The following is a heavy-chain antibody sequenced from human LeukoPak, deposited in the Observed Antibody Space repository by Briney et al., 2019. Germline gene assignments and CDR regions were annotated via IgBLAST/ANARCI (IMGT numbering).Heavy chain of an antibody. J-gene: IGHJ6*02. CDR1: GGSFSGYY. V-gene: IGHV4-34*01. D-gene: IGHD2-15*01. CDR3: ARGTIVVAVAAQFSTGMDV. Sequence: SETLSLTCAVYGGSFSGYYWSWIRQPPGKGLEWIGEINHSGSTNYNPSLKSRVTISVDTSKDQFSLKLSSVTAADTAVYYCARGTIVVAVAAQFSTGMDVWGRGTTVIVSS. CDR2: INHSGST.